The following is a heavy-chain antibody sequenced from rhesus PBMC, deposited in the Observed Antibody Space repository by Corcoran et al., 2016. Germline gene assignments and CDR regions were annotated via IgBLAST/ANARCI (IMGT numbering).Heavy chain of an antibody. D-gene: IGHD3-3*01. CDR3: AKSVYNIWTGYYTDWYFDL. J-gene: IGHJ2*01. CDR2: IYPGESDT. CDR1: EKIFTTTW. V-gene: IGHV5S1*01. Sequence: EVQLVQSGAEVKRPGESRRISCRPFEKIFTTTWLSWVCKRPGKGLDGMRNIYPGESDTRYSPSFLGQVTISADKSISTTYLQWSSLKASDTATYYCAKSVYNIWTGYYTDWYFDLWGPGTPITISS.